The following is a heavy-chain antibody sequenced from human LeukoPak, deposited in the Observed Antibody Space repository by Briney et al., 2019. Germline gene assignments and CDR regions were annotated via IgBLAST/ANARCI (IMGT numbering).Heavy chain of an antibody. CDR2: INPNSGGT. D-gene: IGHD1-1*01. CDR1: GYTFTGYY. CDR3: ARGVGQTTGTTGGYYFDF. V-gene: IGHV1-2*02. J-gene: IGHJ4*02. Sequence: ASVKVSCKASGYTFTGYYIHWVRQAPGQGLEWMGWINPNSGGTNYAQKFQGRVTMTTDTSTTTAYMELRSLRSDDTAVYYCARGVGQTTGTTGGYYFDFWGQGTLVTVSS.